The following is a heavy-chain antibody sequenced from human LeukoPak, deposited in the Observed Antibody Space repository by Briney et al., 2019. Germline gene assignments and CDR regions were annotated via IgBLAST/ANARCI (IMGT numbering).Heavy chain of an antibody. CDR3: ARDRKPGSYYKPPDAFDI. J-gene: IGHJ3*02. Sequence: GASVKVSCKAPGYTFTGYYMHWVRQAPGQGLEWMGWINPNSGGTNYAQKFQGRVTMTRDTSISTAYMELSRLRSDDTAVYYCARDRKPGSYYKPPDAFDIWGQGTMVTVSS. V-gene: IGHV1-2*02. CDR2: INPNSGGT. CDR1: GYTFTGYY. D-gene: IGHD3-10*01.